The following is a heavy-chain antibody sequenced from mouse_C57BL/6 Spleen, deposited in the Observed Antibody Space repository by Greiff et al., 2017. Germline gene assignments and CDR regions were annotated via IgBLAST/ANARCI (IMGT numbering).Heavy chain of an antibody. CDR2: INYDGSST. D-gene: IGHD2-2*01. Sequence: EVMLVESEGGLVQPGSSMKLSCTASGFTFSDYYMAWVRQVPEKGLEWVANINYDGSSTYYLDSLKSRFIISRDTAKNILYLQMSSLKSEDTATYYCARDRGYGRYFDVWGTGTTVTVSS. CDR3: ARDRGYGRYFDV. J-gene: IGHJ1*03. V-gene: IGHV5-16*01. CDR1: GFTFSDYY.